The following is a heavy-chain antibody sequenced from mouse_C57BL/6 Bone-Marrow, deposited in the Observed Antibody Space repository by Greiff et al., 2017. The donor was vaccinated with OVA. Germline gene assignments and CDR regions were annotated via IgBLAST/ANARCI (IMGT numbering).Heavy chain of an antibody. J-gene: IGHJ1*03. CDR2: IYPGSGST. Sequence: QVQLQQPGAELVKPGASVKMSCKASGYTFTSYWITWVKQRPGQGLEWIGDIYPGSGSTNYKEKFKSKATLPVDTSSSTAYMQISSLTSEDSAVYYCARAGNYLSYCYFGVWGTGTTVTVSS. CDR1: GYTFTSYW. V-gene: IGHV1-55*01. D-gene: IGHD2-1*01. CDR3: ARAGNYLSYCYFGV.